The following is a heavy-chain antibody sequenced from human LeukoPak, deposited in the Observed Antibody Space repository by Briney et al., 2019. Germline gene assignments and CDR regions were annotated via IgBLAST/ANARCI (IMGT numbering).Heavy chain of an antibody. CDR1: GFTFTNYW. CDR2: IEQDGSEK. D-gene: IGHD6-6*01. J-gene: IGHJ4*02. V-gene: IGHV3-7*01. CDR3: VRALGSSSADY. Sequence: GGSLRLSCTASGFTFTNYWTSWVRQAPGKGLEWVANIEQDGSEKYYVDSVEGRFTISRDNAQNSLSLQMNSLRGEDTAVYYCVRALGSSSADYWGQGTLVTVSS.